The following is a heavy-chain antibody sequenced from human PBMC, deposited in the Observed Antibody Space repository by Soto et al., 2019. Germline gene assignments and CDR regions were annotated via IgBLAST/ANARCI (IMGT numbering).Heavy chain of an antibody. CDR3: ARHAPRVAGTEVDY. V-gene: IGHV5-51*01. J-gene: IGHJ4*02. CDR2: IYPGDSDT. Sequence: PGESLKISCKGSGYSFTSYWIGWVRQMPGKGLEWMGIIYPGDSDTRYSPSFQGQVTISADKSISTASLQRSSLKASDTVMYYCARHAPRVAGTEVDYWGQGTLFTVSS. D-gene: IGHD6-19*01. CDR1: GYSFTSYW.